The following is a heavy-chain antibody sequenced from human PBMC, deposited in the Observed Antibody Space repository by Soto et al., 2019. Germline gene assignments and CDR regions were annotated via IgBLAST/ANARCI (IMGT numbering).Heavy chain of an antibody. CDR1: GFTFNSYA. V-gene: IGHV3-23*01. CDR2: ISGSGGST. D-gene: IGHD3-9*01. Sequence: GGSLRISCAASGFTFNSYAMRWVRKAPGKRLVWVSAISGSGGSTYYADSVKGRFTISTDNSKNTLYLQMNILRPEDSAVYYCAIVYDTLTGYYNYWGQGTLVTVSS. J-gene: IGHJ4*02. CDR3: AIVYDTLTGYYNY.